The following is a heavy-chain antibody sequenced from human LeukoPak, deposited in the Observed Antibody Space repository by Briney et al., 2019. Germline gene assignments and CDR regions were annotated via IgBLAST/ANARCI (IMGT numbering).Heavy chain of an antibody. J-gene: IGHJ4*02. V-gene: IGHV3-30*18. Sequence: GGSLRLSCAASGFTFSSYGMHWVRQAPGKGLEWVAVISYDGSNKYYADSVKGRITISRDNSKNTLYLQMSSLRAEDTAVYYCAKGEYSGYDYFDYWGQGTLVTVSS. D-gene: IGHD5-12*01. CDR1: GFTFSSYG. CDR3: AKGEYSGYDYFDY. CDR2: ISYDGSNK.